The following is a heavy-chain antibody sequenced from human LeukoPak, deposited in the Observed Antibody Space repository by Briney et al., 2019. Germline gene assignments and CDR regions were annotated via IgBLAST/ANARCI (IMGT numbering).Heavy chain of an antibody. CDR3: ARGWGYGVTDYYYYYGMDV. CDR1: GGSISSYY. Sequence: SETLSLTCTVSGGSISSYYWSWIRQPPGKGLEWIGGINHSGSTNYNPSLKSRVTISVDTSKNQFSLKLSSVTAADTAVYYCARGWGYGVTDYYYYYGMDVWGQGTTVTVSS. CDR2: INHSGST. V-gene: IGHV4-34*01. D-gene: IGHD2-8*01. J-gene: IGHJ6*02.